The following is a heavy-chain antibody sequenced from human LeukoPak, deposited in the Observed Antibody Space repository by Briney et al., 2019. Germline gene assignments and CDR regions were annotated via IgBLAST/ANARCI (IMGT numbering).Heavy chain of an antibody. CDR2: INPHTGET. CDR1: GYTLTGYV. V-gene: IGHV1-2*02. CDR3: ARESPSSGYNFDY. Sequence: ASVKVSCKASGYTLTGYVVHWLRQAPGQGLEWMGWINPHTGETHYAPKFQGRVTMTRDTSISTVYVQLSRLSSDDTAVFYCARESPSSGYNFDYWGQGTLVTVSS. J-gene: IGHJ4*02. D-gene: IGHD3-22*01.